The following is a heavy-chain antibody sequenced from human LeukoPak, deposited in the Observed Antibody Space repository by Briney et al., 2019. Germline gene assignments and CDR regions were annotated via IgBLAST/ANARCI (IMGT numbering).Heavy chain of an antibody. D-gene: IGHD3-10*01. CDR1: GFTFSSYG. J-gene: IGHJ4*02. CDR3: AKDRTHYGSGSYLFDY. V-gene: IGHV3-30*18. CDR2: ISYDGSNK. Sequence: GGSLRLSCAASGFTFSSYGMHWVRQAPGKGREGVGVISYDGSNKYYADSVKGRFTISRDNSKNTLYLQINSLRAEDTAVYYCAKDRTHYGSGSYLFDYWGQGTLVTVSS.